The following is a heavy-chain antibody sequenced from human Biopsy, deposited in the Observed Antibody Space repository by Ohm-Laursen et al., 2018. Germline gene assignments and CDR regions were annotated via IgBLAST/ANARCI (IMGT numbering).Heavy chain of an antibody. CDR1: GFTFSNYY. Sequence: SLRLSCTASGFTFSNYYMHWVRQAPGKGLLWVSRIKRDGTTTDYAESVKGRFTISRDNAKNTLYLQMNSLRAEDTAVYYCARGGFFAYSTFDYWGQGALVTVPS. V-gene: IGHV3-74*01. CDR2: IKRDGTTT. CDR3: ARGGFFAYSTFDY. D-gene: IGHD4-11*01. J-gene: IGHJ4*02.